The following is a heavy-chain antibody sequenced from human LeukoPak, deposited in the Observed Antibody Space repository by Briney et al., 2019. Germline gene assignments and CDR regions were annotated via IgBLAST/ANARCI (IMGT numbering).Heavy chain of an antibody. CDR2: INHSGST. Sequence: SETLSLTCAVYGGSFSGYYWSWIRQPPGKGLEWIGEINHSGSTYYNPSLKSRVTISVDTSKNRFSLKLSSVTAADTAVYYCARVISAYYYDSSGYYWGWGSSYYYYMDVWGKGTTVTVSS. J-gene: IGHJ6*03. CDR3: ARVISAYYYDSSGYYWGWGSSYYYYMDV. V-gene: IGHV4-34*01. CDR1: GGSFSGYY. D-gene: IGHD3-22*01.